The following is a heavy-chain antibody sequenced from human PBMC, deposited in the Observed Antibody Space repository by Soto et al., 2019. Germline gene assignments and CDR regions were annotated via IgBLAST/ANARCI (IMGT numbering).Heavy chain of an antibody. CDR1: GFSLTTGAVG. D-gene: IGHD5-12*01. V-gene: IGHV2-5*02. J-gene: IGHJ4*02. CDR3: VHRIGDGYNYLGYDS. CDR2: IYWDDDK. Sequence: QITLKESGPTLVKPTQTLTLTCTFSGFSLTTGAVGVGWIRQPPGKALEWLALIYWDDDKRYSPSLESRLTSXKDTSKNQVVRTMTNMDPMDTATYFCVHRIGDGYNYLGYDSWGQGILVTVSS.